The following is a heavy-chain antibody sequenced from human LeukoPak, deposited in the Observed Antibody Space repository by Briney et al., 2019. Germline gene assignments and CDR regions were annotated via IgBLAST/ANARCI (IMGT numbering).Heavy chain of an antibody. Sequence: GGSLRLSCAASGFTFSSYEMNWVRQAPGKGLERVSYISSSGSTRYYADSVKGRFTISRDNAKNSLYLQMNSLRAEDTAVYYCAREYRGFGRNFDYWGQGTLVTVSS. J-gene: IGHJ4*02. CDR2: ISSSGSTR. CDR1: GFTFSSYE. CDR3: AREYRGFGRNFDY. V-gene: IGHV3-48*03. D-gene: IGHD3-10*01.